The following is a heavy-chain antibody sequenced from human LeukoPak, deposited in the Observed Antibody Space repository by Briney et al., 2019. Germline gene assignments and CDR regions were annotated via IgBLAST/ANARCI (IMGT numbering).Heavy chain of an antibody. Sequence: GGSLRLSCAAYGFTFSSYSMNWVRQAPGKGLEWVSFISTSSSYIYYADSVKGRFTISRDNSKNTLYLQMNSLRAEDTAVYYCARDVGHAFDIWGQGTMVTVSS. CDR1: GFTFSSYS. D-gene: IGHD3-10*01. J-gene: IGHJ3*02. CDR3: ARDVGHAFDI. CDR2: ISTSSSYI. V-gene: IGHV3-21*04.